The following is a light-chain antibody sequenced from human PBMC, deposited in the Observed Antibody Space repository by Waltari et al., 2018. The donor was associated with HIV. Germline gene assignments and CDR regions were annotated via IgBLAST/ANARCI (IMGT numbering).Light chain of an antibody. CDR1: SSDVGGYNY. Sequence: QSALTQPASVSGSPGQSITISCTGTSSDVGGYNYVSWYQQHPGKAPKLMIYEVSNRPSGFSNRFSGSESGNTASLTSSGLQAEDEADYYCSSYTSSSTLDVFGTGTKVTVL. V-gene: IGLV2-14*01. CDR2: EVS. J-gene: IGLJ1*01. CDR3: SSYTSSSTLDV.